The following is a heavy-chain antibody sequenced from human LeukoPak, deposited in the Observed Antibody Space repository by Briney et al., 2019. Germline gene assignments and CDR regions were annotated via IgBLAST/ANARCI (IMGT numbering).Heavy chain of an antibody. CDR1: GDSITTCW. V-gene: IGHV4-4*07. CDR3: ARGASCGDDCFLDY. J-gene: IGHJ4*02. D-gene: IGHD2-21*02. Sequence: SETLSLTCTVSGDSITTCWWSWIRQPAGKGLEWIGRISTSGSTNYNPSLKSRVTMSVDTSRTQFSLKLSSVTAADTAVYYCARGASCGDDCFLDYWGQGTLVTVSS. CDR2: ISTSGST.